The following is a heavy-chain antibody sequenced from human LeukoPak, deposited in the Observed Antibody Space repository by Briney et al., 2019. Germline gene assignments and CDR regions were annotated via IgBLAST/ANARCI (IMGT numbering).Heavy chain of an antibody. V-gene: IGHV4-30-2*01. CDR2: IYHSGST. J-gene: IGHJ6*03. CDR3: ARHVVLGHYYYYYYMDV. Sequence: ASETLSLTCTVSGGSISSGGDYWSWIRQPPGKGLEWIGYIYHSGSTYYNPSLKSRVTISVDRSKNQFSLKLSSVTAADTAVYYCARHVVLGHYYYYYYMDVWGKGTTVTISS. CDR1: GGSISSGGDY. D-gene: IGHD2/OR15-2a*01.